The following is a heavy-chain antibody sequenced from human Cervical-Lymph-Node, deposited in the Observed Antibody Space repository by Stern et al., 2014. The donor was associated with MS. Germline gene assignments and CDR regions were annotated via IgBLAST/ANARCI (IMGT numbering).Heavy chain of an antibody. CDR3: ARDLDGYSGYDVQNY. CDR1: GYTFTGYY. Sequence: VQLVQSGAEVKKPGASVKVSCKASGYTFTGYYMHWVRQAPGQGLEWMGRINPNSGGTNYAQKFQGRVTMTRDTSISTAYMELSRLRSDDTAVYYCARDLDGYSGYDVQNYWGQGTLVTVSS. V-gene: IGHV1-2*06. J-gene: IGHJ4*02. CDR2: INPNSGGT. D-gene: IGHD5-12*01.